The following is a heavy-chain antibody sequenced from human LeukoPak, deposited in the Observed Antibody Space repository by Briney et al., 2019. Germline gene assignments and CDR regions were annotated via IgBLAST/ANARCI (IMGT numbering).Heavy chain of an antibody. J-gene: IGHJ5*02. V-gene: IGHV4-31*03. CDR3: ARDYGNNWFDP. D-gene: IGHD4-17*01. Sequence: SQTLSLTCTVSGGSISSGDYYWSWIRQHPGKGLEWIGYMYYSGDTYYNPSLRSRVSISVDTSKNQFSLKLSSVTAADTAMYYCARDYGNNWFDPWGQGTLVTVSA. CDR1: GGSISSGDYY. CDR2: MYYSGDT.